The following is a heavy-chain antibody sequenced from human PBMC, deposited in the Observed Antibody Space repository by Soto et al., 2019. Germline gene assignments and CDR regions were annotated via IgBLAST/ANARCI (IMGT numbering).Heavy chain of an antibody. V-gene: IGHV4-4*02. CDR2: IYHSGST. J-gene: IGHJ5*02. CDR1: GGSISSSNW. CDR3: ARGLKQPDNWFDP. D-gene: IGHD6-13*01. Sequence: PSETLSLTCAVSGGSISSSNWWSWVRQPPGKGLEWIGEIYHSGSTNYNPSLKSRVTISVDKSKNKFSLKMSSVTAADTAVYYCARGLKQPDNWFDPWGQGTLVSVSS.